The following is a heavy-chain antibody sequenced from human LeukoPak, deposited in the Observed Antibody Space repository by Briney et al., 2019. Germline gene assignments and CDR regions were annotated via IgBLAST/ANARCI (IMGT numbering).Heavy chain of an antibody. D-gene: IGHD3-22*01. Sequence: PSETLSLTCTVSVGSISSYYWSWIRQPPGKGVEWIGYIYYSGSPNYNPPLKSRVTISVDTSKNQFSLKLSSVTAAYTAVYYCARATYYYDSSCYYLDHWGQGTLVTVSS. CDR2: IYYSGSP. CDR1: VGSISSYY. J-gene: IGHJ4*02. V-gene: IGHV4-59*08. CDR3: ARATYYYDSSCYYLDH.